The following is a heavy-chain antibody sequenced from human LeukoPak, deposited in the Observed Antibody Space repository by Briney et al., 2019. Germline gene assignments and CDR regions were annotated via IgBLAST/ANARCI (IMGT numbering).Heavy chain of an antibody. CDR2: ISNSGGTI. CDR3: ARDRGYTYGFPSDY. D-gene: IGHD5-18*01. V-gene: IGHV3-48*04. CDR1: GFTFSTYS. Sequence: GGSLRLSCAASGFTFSTYSMNWVRQAPGKGLEWVSYISNSGGTIYYADSVKGRFTISRDNAKNSLYLQMNSLRAEDTAVYYCARDRGYTYGFPSDYWGQGTLVTVSS. J-gene: IGHJ4*02.